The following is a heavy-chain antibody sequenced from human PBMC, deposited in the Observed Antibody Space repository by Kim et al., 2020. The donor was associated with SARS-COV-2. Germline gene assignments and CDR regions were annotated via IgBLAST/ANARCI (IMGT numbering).Heavy chain of an antibody. CDR1: GFTFSNYA. J-gene: IGHJ4*02. CDR2: LRGGGGNI. CDR3: AKYSSITGYLVE. D-gene: IGHD3-9*01. Sequence: GGSLRLSCAASGFTFSNYAMTWVRQAPGKGLEWVSGLRGGGGNIYYGESVKGRFTISRDNSKNTLYLQMDSLRAEDTAIYYCAKYSSITGYLVEWGLGTL. V-gene: IGHV3-23*01.